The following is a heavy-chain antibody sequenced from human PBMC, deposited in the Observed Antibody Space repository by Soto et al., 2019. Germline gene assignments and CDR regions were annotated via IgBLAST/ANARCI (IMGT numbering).Heavy chain of an antibody. J-gene: IGHJ6*02. CDR2: ISSSSSYI. Sequence: EVQLVESGGGLIKPGGSLRLSCAASGFTFSSYSMNWVRQAPGKGLEWVSSISSSSSYIYYADSVKGRFTISRDNAKNSLYLQMNSLRAEDTAVYYCAKSSGTNGMDVWGQGTTVTVSS. CDR3: AKSSGTNGMDV. V-gene: IGHV3-21*01. D-gene: IGHD2-2*01. CDR1: GFTFSSYS.